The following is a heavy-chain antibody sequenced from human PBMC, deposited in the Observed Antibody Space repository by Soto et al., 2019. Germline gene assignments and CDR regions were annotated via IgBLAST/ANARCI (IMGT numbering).Heavy chain of an antibody. CDR1: GFTFSSYA. J-gene: IGHJ6*02. Sequence: HPGGSLRLSCAASGFTFSSYAMHWVRQAPGKGLEWVAVISYDGSNKYYADSVKGRFTISRDNSKNTLYLQMNSLRAEDTAVYYCARGGLEWFLDVWGQGTTVTVSS. D-gene: IGHD3-3*01. CDR2: ISYDGSNK. V-gene: IGHV3-30-3*01. CDR3: ARGGLEWFLDV.